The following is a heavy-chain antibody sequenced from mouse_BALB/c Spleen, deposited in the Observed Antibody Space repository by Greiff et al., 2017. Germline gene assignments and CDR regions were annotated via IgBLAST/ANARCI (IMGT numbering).Heavy chain of an antibody. J-gene: IGHJ4*01. CDR3: TRDLDAMDY. CDR2: ISSGGSYT. V-gene: IGHV5-6-4*01. Sequence: EVKVVESGGGLVKPGGSLKLSCAASGFTFSSYTMSWVRQTPEKRLEWVATISSGGSYTYYPDSVKGRFTISRDNAKNTLYLQMSSLKSEDTAMYYCTRDLDAMDYWGQGTSVTDSS. CDR1: GFTFSSYT.